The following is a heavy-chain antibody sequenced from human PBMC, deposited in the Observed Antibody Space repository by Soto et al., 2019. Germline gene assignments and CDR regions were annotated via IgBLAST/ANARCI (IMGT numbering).Heavy chain of an antibody. CDR2: IYYSGST. Sequence: PSETLSLTCTVSGGSISSYYWSWIRQPPGKGLEWIGYIYYSGSTNYNPSLTSRVTISVDTSKNQFSLKLSSVAAADTAVYYCASNDFSHYYYYYYMDVWGKGTTVTVSS. J-gene: IGHJ6*03. CDR3: ASNDFSHYYYYYYMDV. CDR1: GGSISSYY. V-gene: IGHV4-59*12. D-gene: IGHD3-3*01.